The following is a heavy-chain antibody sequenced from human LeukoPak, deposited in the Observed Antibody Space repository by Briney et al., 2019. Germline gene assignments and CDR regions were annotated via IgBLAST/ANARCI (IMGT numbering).Heavy chain of an antibody. Sequence: GGSLRLSSAASGFTFSSYAMSWVRQAPGKGLEWVSAISGSGGSTYYADSVKGRFTISRDNSKNTLYLQMNSLRAEDTAVYYCAKPFPTYYYDSSGYSDYWGQGTLVTVSS. D-gene: IGHD3-22*01. CDR1: GFTFSSYA. J-gene: IGHJ4*02. CDR2: ISGSGGST. CDR3: AKPFPTYYYDSSGYSDY. V-gene: IGHV3-23*01.